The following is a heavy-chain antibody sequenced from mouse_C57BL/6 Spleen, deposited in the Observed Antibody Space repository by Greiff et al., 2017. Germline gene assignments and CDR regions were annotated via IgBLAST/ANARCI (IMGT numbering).Heavy chain of an antibody. CDR1: GYTFTSYW. V-gene: IGHV1-64*01. J-gene: IGHJ4*01. CDR2: IHPNSGST. CDR3: ARVYYSNAMDY. Sequence: QVQLQQSGAELVKPGASVKLSCKASGYTFTSYWMHWVKQRPGQGLEWIGMIHPNSGSTNYNEKFKSKATLTVDKSSSTAYMQLSSLTSEDSAVYYCARVYYSNAMDYGGQGTSVTVSS. D-gene: IGHD2-5*01.